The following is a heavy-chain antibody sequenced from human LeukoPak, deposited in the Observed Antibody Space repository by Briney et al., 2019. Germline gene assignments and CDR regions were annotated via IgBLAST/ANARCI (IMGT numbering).Heavy chain of an antibody. CDR3: ARHVGIAVAGRGAYWYMDV. V-gene: IGHV4-39*01. D-gene: IGHD6-19*01. CDR2: IYYSGST. Sequence: SETLSLTCTVSGGSISSSSYYWVWIRQPPGKGLEGIGSIYYSGSTYYNPSLKSRVTISVDTSKNQFSLKLSSVTAADTAVYYCARHVGIAVAGRGAYWYMDVWGKGTTVTVSS. CDR1: GGSISSSSYY. J-gene: IGHJ6*03.